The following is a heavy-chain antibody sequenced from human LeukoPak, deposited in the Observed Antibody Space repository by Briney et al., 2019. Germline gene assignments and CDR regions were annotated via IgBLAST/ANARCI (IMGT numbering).Heavy chain of an antibody. CDR1: GGSLSSYY. CDR2: IYTSGST. Sequence: SETLSLTCTVSGGSLSSYYWSWIRQPAGKGLEWIGRIYTSGSTNYNPSLKSRVTISVDTSKNQFSLKLSSVTAADTAVYYCARGGTNVDTAMVKNFDYWGQGTLVTVSS. V-gene: IGHV4-4*07. CDR3: ARGGTNVDTAMVKNFDY. D-gene: IGHD5-18*01. J-gene: IGHJ4*02.